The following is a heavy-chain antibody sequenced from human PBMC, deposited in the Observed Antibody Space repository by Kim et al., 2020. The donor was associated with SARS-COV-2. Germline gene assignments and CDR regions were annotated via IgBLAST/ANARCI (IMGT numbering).Heavy chain of an antibody. V-gene: IGHV3-7*03. J-gene: IGHJ4*02. Sequence: GGSLRLSCAASGFTFSSYWMSWVRQAPGKGLEWVANINEGGHEAYYVDSLEGRFTISSDNAKNSLYLQMNSLRAEDTAVYFCAKAGGVGTTDYWGQGTLVTVSS. D-gene: IGHD1-1*01. CDR3: AKAGGVGTTDY. CDR2: INEGGHEA. CDR1: GFTFSSYW.